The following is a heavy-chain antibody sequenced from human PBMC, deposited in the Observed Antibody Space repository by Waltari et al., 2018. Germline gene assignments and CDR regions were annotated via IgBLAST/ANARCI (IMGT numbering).Heavy chain of an antibody. CDR1: GGSISSSSYY. CDR3: AILAGGVVPAAASFDY. CDR2: IYYSGRT. Sequence: QLQLQESGPGLVKPSETLSLTCTVSGGSISSSSYYWGWIRQPPGKGLEWIGSIYYSGRTYYNPSLKSRVTISVDTSKNQFSLKLSSVTAADTAVYYCAILAGGVVPAAASFDYWGQGTMVTVSS. J-gene: IGHJ4*02. D-gene: IGHD2-2*01. V-gene: IGHV4-39*01.